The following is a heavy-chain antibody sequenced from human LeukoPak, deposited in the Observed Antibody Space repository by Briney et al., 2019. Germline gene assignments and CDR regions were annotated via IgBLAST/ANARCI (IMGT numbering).Heavy chain of an antibody. Sequence: HGESLKISCQGSEYSFATYWIAWLRQMPGKGLEWMGIIYPSDSDTRYSPSFQRQVTISADKSIKTAYLQWSSLKASDTAMYYCARPLQGIVGATGFDYWGQGTLVTVSS. D-gene: IGHD1-26*01. CDR2: IYPSDSDT. V-gene: IGHV5-51*01. CDR1: EYSFATYW. CDR3: ARPLQGIVGATGFDY. J-gene: IGHJ4*02.